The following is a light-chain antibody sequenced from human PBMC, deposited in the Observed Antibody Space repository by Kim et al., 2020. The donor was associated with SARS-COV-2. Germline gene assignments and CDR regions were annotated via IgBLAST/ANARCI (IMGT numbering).Light chain of an antibody. CDR1: RRDVGSYNL. CDR3: CSYAGSSTYV. J-gene: IGLJ1*01. V-gene: IGLV2-23*01. Sequence: GQSITIASTGSRRDVGSYNLVSWYQQHPGKAPKVMIYEGSKRPSGVSNRFSGSKSGNTASLTISGLQAEDEADYYCCSYAGSSTYVFGTGTKVTVL. CDR2: EGS.